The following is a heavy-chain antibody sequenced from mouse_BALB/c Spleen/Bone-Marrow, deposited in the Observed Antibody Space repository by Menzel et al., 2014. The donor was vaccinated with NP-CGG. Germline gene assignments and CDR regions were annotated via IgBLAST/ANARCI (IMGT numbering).Heavy chain of an antibody. CDR2: IRSGGSYT. D-gene: IGHD4-1*01. CDR3: ARPLTGAYFDY. Sequence: EVKLVESGGGLVKPGGSLKLSCAASGFAFSRYDMSWVRPTPEKRLEWVATIRSGGSYTYYPDSVKGRFTISRDNARNTLYLQMSSLRSEDTALYYCARPLTGAYFDYWGQGTTLTVSS. V-gene: IGHV5-9*02. J-gene: IGHJ2*01. CDR1: GFAFSRYD.